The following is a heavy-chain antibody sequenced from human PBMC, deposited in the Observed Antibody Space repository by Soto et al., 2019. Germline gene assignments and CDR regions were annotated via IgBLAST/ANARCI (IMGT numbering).Heavy chain of an antibody. J-gene: IGHJ4*02. D-gene: IGHD3-10*01. V-gene: IGHV3-11*06. Sequence: QVQLVESGGGLVKPGGSLRLSCAASGFTFSDYYMSWIRQAPGKGLEWVSYISSSSSDTNYADSVKGRFTISRDNAKNSLYLQMNSLRAEDTAVYYCARVSRLYGSGSYLDYWGQGTLVTVSS. CDR1: GFTFSDYY. CDR2: ISSSSSDT. CDR3: ARVSRLYGSGSYLDY.